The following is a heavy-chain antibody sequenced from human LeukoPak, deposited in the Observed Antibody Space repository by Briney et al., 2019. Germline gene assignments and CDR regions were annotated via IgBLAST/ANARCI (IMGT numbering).Heavy chain of an antibody. CDR1: GDSISGYS. CDR2: IYYGGST. CDR3: ARMFVVVRPDAFNI. J-gene: IGHJ3*02. D-gene: IGHD2-21*01. Sequence: SETLSLTCNVSGDSISGYSWSWIRQPPGKGLEWIGNIYYGGSTSYNPSLKSRVTISIDTSNNLFSLNLRSVTAGDTAVYYCARMFVVVRPDAFNIWGQGTMVTVSS. V-gene: IGHV4-59*01.